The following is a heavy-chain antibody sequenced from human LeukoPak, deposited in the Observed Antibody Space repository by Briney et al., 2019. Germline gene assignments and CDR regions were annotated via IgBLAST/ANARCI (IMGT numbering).Heavy chain of an antibody. CDR3: ARRHGSGSSGPLDY. CDR2: INWKGVST. Sequence: GGSLRLSCAASGFTFYDYGMNWVRQAPGKGLEWVSGINWKGVSTGYADSVKGRVTISRDNARNSLYLPMNSLRADDTALYYCARRHGSGSSGPLDYWGQGTLVTVSS. CDR1: GFTFYDYG. J-gene: IGHJ4*02. V-gene: IGHV3-20*04. D-gene: IGHD3-10*01.